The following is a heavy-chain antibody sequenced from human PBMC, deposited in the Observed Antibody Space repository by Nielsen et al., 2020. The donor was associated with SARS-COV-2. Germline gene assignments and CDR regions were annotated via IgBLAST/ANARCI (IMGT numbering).Heavy chain of an antibody. J-gene: IGHJ4*02. Sequence: GESLKISCTASGFTFGDYAMSWFRQAPGKGLEWVGFIRSKAYGGTTEYAAYVKGRFTISRDDSKSIAYLQMNSLKTDGTAVYFCTIDQDFDYWARGTLVTVSS. V-gene: IGHV3-49*03. CDR2: IRSKAYGGTT. CDR1: GFTFGDYA. CDR3: TIDQDFDY.